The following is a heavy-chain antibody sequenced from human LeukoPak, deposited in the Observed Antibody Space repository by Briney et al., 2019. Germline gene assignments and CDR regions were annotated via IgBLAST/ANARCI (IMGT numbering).Heavy chain of an antibody. V-gene: IGHV3-15*01. Sequence: GGSLRLSCAASGFTFRNYNMNWVRQAPGKGLEWLGRIKRETDGGTIDYAAPVKGRFTISRDDSRNTLYLQMDSLKIEDTAVYYCTTDRYYDNSELQFQHWGQGTLVTVSS. CDR2: IKRETDGGTI. D-gene: IGHD3-22*01. CDR1: GFTFRNYN. J-gene: IGHJ1*01. CDR3: TTDRYYDNSELQFQH.